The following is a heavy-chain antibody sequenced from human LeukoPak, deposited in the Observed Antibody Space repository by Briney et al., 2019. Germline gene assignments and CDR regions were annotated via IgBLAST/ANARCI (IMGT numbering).Heavy chain of an antibody. Sequence: GGSLRLSCAASGFTFSSYNMNWVRQAPGKGLEWVSSIGGSGNYIYYADSLKGRITISRDNTKKSLHLQMNSLRAEDTAVYHCAREKDQLLGVRAFDVWGQGTMVTVSS. V-gene: IGHV3-21*01. CDR1: GFTFSSYN. CDR3: AREKDQLLGVRAFDV. D-gene: IGHD2-2*01. CDR2: IGGSGNYI. J-gene: IGHJ3*01.